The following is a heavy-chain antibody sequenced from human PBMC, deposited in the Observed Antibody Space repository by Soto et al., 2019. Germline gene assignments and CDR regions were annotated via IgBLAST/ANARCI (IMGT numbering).Heavy chain of an antibody. V-gene: IGHV1-18*01. Sequence: GASVKVSCKASGYTFTSYGISWVRQAPGQGLEWMGWISAYNGNTNYAQKLQGRVTMTTDTSTSTAYMELRSLRSDDTAVYYCARDIFGGGDCYSAHYYYGMDVGGKGPAVTVPS. J-gene: IGHJ6*04. D-gene: IGHD2-21*02. CDR3: ARDIFGGGDCYSAHYYYGMDV. CDR1: GYTFTSYG. CDR2: ISAYNGNT.